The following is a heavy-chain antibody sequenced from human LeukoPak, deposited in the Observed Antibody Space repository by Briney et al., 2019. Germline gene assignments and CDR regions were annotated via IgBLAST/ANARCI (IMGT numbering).Heavy chain of an antibody. Sequence: ASVKVSCKASGYTFTGYYMHWVRQAPGQGLERMGWINPNSGGTNYAQKFQGWVTMTRDTSISTAYMELSRLRSDDTAVYYCARGRTYYDFWSGSPNFDYWGQGTLVTVSS. CDR3: ARGRTYYDFWSGSPNFDY. CDR2: INPNSGGT. D-gene: IGHD3-3*01. CDR1: GYTFTGYY. J-gene: IGHJ4*02. V-gene: IGHV1-2*04.